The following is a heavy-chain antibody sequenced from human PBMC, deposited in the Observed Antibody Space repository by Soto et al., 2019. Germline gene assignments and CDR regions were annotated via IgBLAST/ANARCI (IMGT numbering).Heavy chain of an antibody. D-gene: IGHD3-10*01. Sequence: EVQLLESGGGLVQPGGSLRLSCAASGFTFKNFAVSWVRQAPGKGMEWVSASGGSGSSANYADSVKGRFTVSRDDSKSTLYLQMSGLRVDDTALYYCAKDAVAYNGEWDGFDLWGQGTLVTVSS. CDR2: SGGSGSSA. CDR1: GFTFKNFA. CDR3: AKDAVAYNGEWDGFDL. J-gene: IGHJ5*02. V-gene: IGHV3-23*01.